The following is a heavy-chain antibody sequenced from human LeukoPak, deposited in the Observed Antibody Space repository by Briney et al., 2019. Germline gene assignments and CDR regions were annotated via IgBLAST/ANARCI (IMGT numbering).Heavy chain of an antibody. CDR3: ASSSYYGGNLPNFDY. J-gene: IGHJ4*02. CDR1: GYTFTSYD. CDR2: MNPNSGGT. D-gene: IGHD4-23*01. Sequence: ASVKVSCKASGYTFTSYDINWVRQATGQGLEWMGWMNPNSGGTNYAQKFQGRVTMTRDTSISTAYMELSRLRSDDTAVYYCASSSYYGGNLPNFDYWGQGTLVTVSS. V-gene: IGHV1-2*02.